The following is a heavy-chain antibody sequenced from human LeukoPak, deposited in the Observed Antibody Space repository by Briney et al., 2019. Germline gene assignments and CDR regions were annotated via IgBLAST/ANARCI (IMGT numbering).Heavy chain of an antibody. Sequence: GGSLRLSCAASGFTFSDYGMTWVRQAPGQGLEYVSSISGSGGATYHADSVTGRFTISRDNSKNRLYLQMNGLRAEDTAVYYCAKKMWGAVIPYYFDYWGQGTLVTVSS. V-gene: IGHV3-23*01. CDR1: GFTFSDYG. D-gene: IGHD2-21*01. CDR3: AKKMWGAVIPYYFDY. CDR2: ISGSGGAT. J-gene: IGHJ4*02.